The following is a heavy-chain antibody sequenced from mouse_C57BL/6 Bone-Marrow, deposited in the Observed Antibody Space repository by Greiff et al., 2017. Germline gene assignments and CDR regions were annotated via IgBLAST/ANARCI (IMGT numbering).Heavy chain of an antibody. CDR2: IHPNSGST. CDR3: ARDCYGNYVRGWFAY. D-gene: IGHD2-1*01. Sequence: VQLQQPGAELVKPGASVKLSCKASGYTFTSYWMHWVKQRPGQGLEWIGMIHPNSGSTNYNEKFKSKATLTVDKSSSTAYMQLISLTSEDSAVYYCARDCYGNYVRGWFAYWGQGTLVTVSA. CDR1: GYTFTSYW. J-gene: IGHJ3*01. V-gene: IGHV1-64*01.